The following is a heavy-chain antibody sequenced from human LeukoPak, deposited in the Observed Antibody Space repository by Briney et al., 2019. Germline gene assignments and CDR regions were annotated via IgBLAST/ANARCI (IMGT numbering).Heavy chain of an antibody. D-gene: IGHD6-19*01. J-gene: IGHJ4*02. CDR2: IYYSGST. V-gene: IGHV4-61*10. CDR3: ARVFCRGWSCYFDY. CDR1: GGSVSSGSYY. Sequence: SETLSLTCTVSGGSVSSGSYYWSWIRQPAGKGLEWIGYIYYSGSTNYNPSLKSRVTISVDTSKNQFSLKLSSVTAADTAVYYCARVFCRGWSCYFDYWGRGTLVTVSS.